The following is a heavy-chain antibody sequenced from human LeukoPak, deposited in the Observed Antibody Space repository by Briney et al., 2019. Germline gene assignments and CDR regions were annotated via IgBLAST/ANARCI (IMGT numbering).Heavy chain of an antibody. V-gene: IGHV6-1*01. CDR2: TYYRSKWYN. CDR3: ARARGTGTTPYYYYYYYMDV. Sequence: SQTLSLTCAISGDSVSSNSAAWNWIRQSPSRGLEWLGRTYYRSKWYNDYAVSVKSRITINPDTSKNQFSLQLNSVTPEDTAVYYCARARGTGTTPYYYYYYYMDVWGKGTTVTVSS. CDR1: GDSVSSNSAA. D-gene: IGHD1-1*01. J-gene: IGHJ6*03.